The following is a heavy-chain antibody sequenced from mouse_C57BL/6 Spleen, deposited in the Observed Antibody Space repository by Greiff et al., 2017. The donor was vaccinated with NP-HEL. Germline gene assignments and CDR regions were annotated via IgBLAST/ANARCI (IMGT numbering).Heavy chain of an antibody. J-gene: IGHJ3*01. V-gene: IGHV1-76*01. CDR1: GYTFTDYY. CDR2: IYPGSGNT. CDR3: AREEIYYYGSSPAWFAY. Sequence: VQLQQSGAELVRPGASVKLSCKASGYTFTDYYINWVKQRPGQGLEWIARIYPGSGNTYYNEKFKGKATLTAEKSSSTAYMQLSSLTSEDSAVYVCAREEIYYYGSSPAWFAYWGQGTLVTVSA. D-gene: IGHD1-1*01.